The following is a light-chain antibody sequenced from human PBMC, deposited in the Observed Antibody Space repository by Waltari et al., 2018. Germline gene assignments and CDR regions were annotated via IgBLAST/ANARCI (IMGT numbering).Light chain of an antibody. CDR3: CSYAGTPRVV. CDR2: GVH. Sequence: QSALTQPASVSGSPGQSITISCTGTNNDIGSYNLVSWYQQHPGKDPKVIISGVHKRPSGVSNRFSGSKSGNTASLTVSGLHPEDEADYYCCSYAGTPRVVFGGGTKLTVL. CDR1: NNDIGSYNL. V-gene: IGLV2-23*02. J-gene: IGLJ2*01.